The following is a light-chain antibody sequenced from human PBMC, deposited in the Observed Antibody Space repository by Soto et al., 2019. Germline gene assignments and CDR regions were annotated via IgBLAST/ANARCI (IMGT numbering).Light chain of an antibody. CDR1: QSVRSSY. CDR2: GAS. J-gene: IGKJ3*01. Sequence: EIVLTQSPGTLSLSPGERATLSCRASQSVRSSYLAWYQQKPGQAPRLLIYGASSRATGIPDRFSGSGSGQAFPLTISRREPEDFAVYYCQQYGASPLFGPGTKVDIK. CDR3: QQYGASPL. V-gene: IGKV3-20*01.